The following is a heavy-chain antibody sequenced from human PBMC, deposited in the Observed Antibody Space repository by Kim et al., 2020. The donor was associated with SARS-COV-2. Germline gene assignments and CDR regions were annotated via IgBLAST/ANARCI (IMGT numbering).Heavy chain of an antibody. CDR2: IYYSGST. CDR3: ARESYYDILTGYYGFDY. V-gene: IGHV4-39*07. Sequence: SETLSLTCTVSGGSISSSSYYWGWIRQPPGKGLEWIGSIYYSGSTYYNPSLKSRVTISVDTSKNQFSLKLSSVTAADTAVYYCARESYYDILTGYYGFDYWGQGTLVTVSS. J-gene: IGHJ4*02. CDR1: GGSISSSSYY. D-gene: IGHD3-9*01.